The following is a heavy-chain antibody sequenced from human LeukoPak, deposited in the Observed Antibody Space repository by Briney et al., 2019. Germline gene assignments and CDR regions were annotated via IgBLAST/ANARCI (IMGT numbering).Heavy chain of an antibody. J-gene: IGHJ5*02. CDR2: IWYDGSNK. CDR3: AREGQAAARNWFDP. Sequence: GGSLRLSCAGSGFTFSSYGMHWVRQAPGKGLEWVAVIWYDGSNKYYADSVKGRFTISRDNSKNTLYLQMNSLRAEDTAVYYCAREGQAAARNWFDPWGQGTLVTVSS. V-gene: IGHV3-33*01. D-gene: IGHD6-13*01. CDR1: GFTFSSYG.